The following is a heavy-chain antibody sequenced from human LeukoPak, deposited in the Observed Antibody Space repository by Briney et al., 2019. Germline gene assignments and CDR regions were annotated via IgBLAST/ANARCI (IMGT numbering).Heavy chain of an antibody. CDR3: ARSRRQGSGNYYDLYIDS. J-gene: IGHJ4*02. CDR1: GFTVNINY. CDR2: IYSVGST. V-gene: IGHV3-53*01. D-gene: IGHD3-10*01. Sequence: GGSRRLSCAASGFTVNINYLSRVRQAPGKWLEWAAVIYSVGSTYYADCVKARFTISRDNSKRTLALQMNSLRAEDTAVYYCARSRRQGSGNYYDLYIDSWGQGTLVTVPS.